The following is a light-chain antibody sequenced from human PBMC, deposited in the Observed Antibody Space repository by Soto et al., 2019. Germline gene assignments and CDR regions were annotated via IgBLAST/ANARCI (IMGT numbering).Light chain of an antibody. Sequence: DCVMTQSPDSLAVSLGERATINCTSSHSVLYSSDKRSYLAWYQQKSGQPPKLLLYWASTRESGVPDRFSGTGSGTDFALTISSLQAEDVAVYFCQQYLHLPRTFGQGTKLEIK. V-gene: IGKV4-1*01. CDR3: QQYLHLPRT. CDR1: HSVLYSSDKRSY. CDR2: WAS. J-gene: IGKJ2*01.